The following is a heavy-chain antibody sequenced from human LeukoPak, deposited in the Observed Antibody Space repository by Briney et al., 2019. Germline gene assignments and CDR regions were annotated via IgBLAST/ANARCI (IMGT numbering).Heavy chain of an antibody. CDR2: ISYSGST. V-gene: IGHV4-59*08. J-gene: IGHJ4*02. CDR1: GGSTSSYY. Sequence: SETLSLTCTVSGGSTSSYYWSWIRQPPGKGLEWIGYISYSGSTNYNPSLKSRVTISVDTSKNQFSLRLSSVTAADTAMYYCARRDGHYWGQGTLVTVSS. CDR3: ARRDGHY. D-gene: IGHD4-17*01.